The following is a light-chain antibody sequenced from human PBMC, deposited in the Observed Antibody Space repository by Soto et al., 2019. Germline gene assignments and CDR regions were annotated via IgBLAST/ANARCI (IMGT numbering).Light chain of an antibody. CDR1: QSISSW. CDR2: DAS. CDR3: HQYNSYSPLET. V-gene: IGKV1-5*01. Sequence: DIQMTQSPSTLSASVGDRVTITCRASQSISSWLAWYQQKPGKAPKLLIYDASSLEGGVPSRFSGSGSGTEFTLSISSLQPDDFASYYCHQYNSYSPLETFGPGTKLDI. J-gene: IGKJ3*01.